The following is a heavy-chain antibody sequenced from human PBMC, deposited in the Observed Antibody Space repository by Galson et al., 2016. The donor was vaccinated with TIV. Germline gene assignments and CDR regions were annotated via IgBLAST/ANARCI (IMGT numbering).Heavy chain of an antibody. Sequence: SCKAAGYAFSSHGISWVRRAPGQGLEWMGWISAFNGNKNYALRFEDRVTMTTDTYTNTAYLELRSLRSDDTAVYYCARDRGSMTMIPVLNYYYGMDVWGQGTAVTVSS. V-gene: IGHV1-18*04. J-gene: IGHJ6*02. CDR3: ARDRGSMTMIPVLNYYYGMDV. D-gene: IGHD3-22*01. CDR2: ISAFNGNK. CDR1: GYAFSSHG.